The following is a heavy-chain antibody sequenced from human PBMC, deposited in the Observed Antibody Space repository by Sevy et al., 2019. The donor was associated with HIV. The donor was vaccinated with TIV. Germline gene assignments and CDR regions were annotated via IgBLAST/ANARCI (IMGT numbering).Heavy chain of an antibody. V-gene: IGHV3-23*01. Sequence: GGSLRLSCTASGFTFSSYAMTWVRQAPGKGLEWVSVTNGRGSSTYYADSVKGRFTISRDNSKNTLYLQMDSLRGEDTAVYYCAKVTGVTMVRGVIIKGGYFDYWGQGTLVTVSS. D-gene: IGHD3-10*01. CDR3: AKVTGVTMVRGVIIKGGYFDY. CDR2: TNGRGSST. CDR1: GFTFSSYA. J-gene: IGHJ4*02.